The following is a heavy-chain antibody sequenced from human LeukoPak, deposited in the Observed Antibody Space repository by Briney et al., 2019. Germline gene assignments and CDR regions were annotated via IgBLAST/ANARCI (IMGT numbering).Heavy chain of an antibody. Sequence: PGGSLRLSCAASGFTFSIYAMRWVRQAPGKGLEWVSTITDSGVTTYYADSVKGRFTISRDNSKNMLYLQMNSLRAEDTAVFFCAKDGGDGYHGGPDYWGQGTLVTVSS. D-gene: IGHD2-21*01. J-gene: IGHJ4*02. CDR2: ITDSGVTT. CDR3: AKDGGDGYHGGPDY. CDR1: GFTFSIYA. V-gene: IGHV3-23*01.